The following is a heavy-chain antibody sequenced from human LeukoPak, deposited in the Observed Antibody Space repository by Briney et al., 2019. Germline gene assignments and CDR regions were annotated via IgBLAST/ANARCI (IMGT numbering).Heavy chain of an antibody. J-gene: IGHJ4*02. Sequence: GASVKVSCKASGYAFPGYYMHWVRQAPGQGLEWMGWINPNSGGTNYAQKFQGRVTMTRDTSLNTAYMELSMVRSDDTAVYYCARNREYPNDFDYGGQGPLVTVS. CDR3: ARNREYPNDFDY. CDR1: GYAFPGYY. D-gene: IGHD2-2*01. V-gene: IGHV1-2*02. CDR2: INPNSGGT.